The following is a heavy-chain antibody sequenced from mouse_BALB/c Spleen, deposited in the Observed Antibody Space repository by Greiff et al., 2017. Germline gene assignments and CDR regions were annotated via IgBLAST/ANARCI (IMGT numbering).Heavy chain of an antibody. CDR3: ALYYYGSSQYYYAMDY. J-gene: IGHJ4*01. D-gene: IGHD1-1*01. CDR1: GYAFSSYW. Sequence: VHLVESGAELVRPGSSVKISCKASGYAFSSYWMNWVKQRPGQGLEWIGQIYPGDGDTNYNGKFKGKATLTADKSSSTAYMQLSSLTSEDSAVYFCALYYYGSSQYYYAMDYWGQGTSVTVSS. V-gene: IGHV1-80*01. CDR2: IYPGDGDT.